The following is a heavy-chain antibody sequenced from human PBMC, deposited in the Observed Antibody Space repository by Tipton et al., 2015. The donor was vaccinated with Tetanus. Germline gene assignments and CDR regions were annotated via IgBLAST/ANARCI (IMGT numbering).Heavy chain of an antibody. CDR3: AREPIVLIESYYYYGMDV. D-gene: IGHD2-8*01. CDR1: GGSISSGGYY. J-gene: IGHJ6*02. V-gene: IGHV4-31*03. Sequence: TLSLTCTVSGGSISSGGYYWSWIRQHPGKGLEWIGYIYYSGSTYYNPSLKSRVTISVDTSKNQFSLKLSSVTAADTAVYYRAREPIVLIESYYYYGMDVWGQGTTVTVSS. CDR2: IYYSGST.